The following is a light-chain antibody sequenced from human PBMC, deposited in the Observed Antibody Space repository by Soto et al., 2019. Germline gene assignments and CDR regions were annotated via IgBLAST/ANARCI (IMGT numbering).Light chain of an antibody. CDR3: QQYDNLPFT. V-gene: IGKV3-20*01. CDR2: DAS. J-gene: IGKJ3*01. CDR1: QSVSSSY. Sequence: EIVLTQSPGTLSLSPGERATLSCRASQSVSSSYLAWYQQKPGQAPRLLIYDASSRATGIPDRFSGSGSGTDFTLTISRLEPEDIATYYCQQYDNLPFTFGPGTKVDIK.